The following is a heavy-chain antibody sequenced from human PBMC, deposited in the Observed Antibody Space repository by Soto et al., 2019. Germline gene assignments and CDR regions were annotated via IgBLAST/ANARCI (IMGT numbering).Heavy chain of an antibody. CDR2: FDPEDGET. J-gene: IGHJ4*02. CDR1: GYTLTELS. Sequence: ASVKVSCKVSGYTLTELSMHWVRQAPGKGLEWMGGFDPEDGETIYAQKFQGRVTMTEDTSTDTAYMELSSLRSEDTAVYYCATALGDYGDLPPLDYWGQGPLVTVPS. D-gene: IGHD4-17*01. V-gene: IGHV1-24*01. CDR3: ATALGDYGDLPPLDY.